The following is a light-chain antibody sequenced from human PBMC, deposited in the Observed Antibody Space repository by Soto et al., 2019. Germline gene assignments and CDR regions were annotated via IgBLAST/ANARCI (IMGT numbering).Light chain of an antibody. CDR3: QQSGNSPL. Sequence: EIVLTQSPGTLSLSPGERATLSCRASQSVSSGYLAWYQQKPGQAPRVLIYGASRRPTGIPDRFIDSGSVTDLTLTISKLEPEDFAVYYCQQSGNSPLFGQGTKLEIK. CDR1: QSVSSGY. CDR2: GAS. J-gene: IGKJ2*01. V-gene: IGKV3-20*01.